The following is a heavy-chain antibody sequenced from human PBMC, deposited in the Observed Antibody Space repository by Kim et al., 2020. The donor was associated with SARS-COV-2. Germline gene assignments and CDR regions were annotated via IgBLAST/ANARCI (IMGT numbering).Heavy chain of an antibody. CDR1: GGSISSSSYY. CDR2: IYYSGST. D-gene: IGHD5-12*01. V-gene: IGHV4-39*07. Sequence: SETLSLTCTVSGGSISSSSYYWGWIRQPPGKGLEWIGSIYYSGSTYYNPSLKSRVTISVDTSKNQFSLKLSSVTAADTAVYYCARDGLDSILIVATASADYYGMDVWGQGTTVTVSS. CDR3: ARDGLDSILIVATASADYYGMDV. J-gene: IGHJ6*02.